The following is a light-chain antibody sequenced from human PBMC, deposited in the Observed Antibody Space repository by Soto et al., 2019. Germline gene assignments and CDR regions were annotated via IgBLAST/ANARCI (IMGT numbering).Light chain of an antibody. CDR2: GIY. Sequence: IVLTQSPGTLSVSPGERPTLSCRDSQSVSSNLAWYQQKPGQAPRLLMYGIYTRAPGIPARFSSSGSWTEFTLTISSLQSEDSAVYYCQQYNNWPPRTVGQGTKVDIK. J-gene: IGKJ1*01. CDR3: QQYNNWPPRT. V-gene: IGKV3D-15*01. CDR1: QSVSSN.